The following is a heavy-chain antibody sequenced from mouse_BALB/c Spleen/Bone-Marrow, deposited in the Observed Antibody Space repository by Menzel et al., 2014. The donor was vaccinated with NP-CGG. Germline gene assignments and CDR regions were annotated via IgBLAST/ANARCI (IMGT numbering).Heavy chain of an antibody. J-gene: IGHJ2*01. CDR3: AREGWLLRFDY. Sequence: VQLQHSGPEQVKPGASVKMSCKASGYTFTAYVMHWVKQKPGQGLEWIGYINPYNDGTNYNEKFKGKATLTSDISSSTANMELSSLTSEDSAVYYCAREGWLLRFDYWGQGTTLTVSS. CDR2: INPYNDGT. CDR1: GYTFTAYV. V-gene: IGHV1-14*01. D-gene: IGHD2-3*01.